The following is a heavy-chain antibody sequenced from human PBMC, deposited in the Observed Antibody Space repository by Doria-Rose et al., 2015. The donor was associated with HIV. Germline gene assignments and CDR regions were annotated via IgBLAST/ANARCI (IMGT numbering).Heavy chain of an antibody. V-gene: IGHV4-39*01. CDR2: IYYSGTT. CDR3: AKQAVNWFDP. D-gene: IGHD6-25*01. J-gene: IGHJ5*02. Sequence: LQESGPGLVKPSETLSLTCTVSGGSVASGTPYWDWIRQTPGKGLEWIGTIYYSGTTYYDPSLRGRVTISLHTSKNQYSLKLISVPAADTGVYYCAKQAVNWFDPWGQGTLVTVSS. CDR1: GGSVASGTPY.